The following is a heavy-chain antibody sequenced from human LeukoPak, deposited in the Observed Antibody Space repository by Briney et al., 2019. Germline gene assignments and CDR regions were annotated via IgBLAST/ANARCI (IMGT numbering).Heavy chain of an antibody. J-gene: IGHJ4*02. D-gene: IGHD2-15*01. Sequence: ASVKVSCKASGYIFTDYYLHWVRQAPGQGPEWMGVINPFAGDTTYSQRFQDRVTMTRGTSTTTVYMDVSSLRSGDTAVYYCARAVSVGAANYFDYWGQGTVVTVSS. CDR1: GYIFTDYY. CDR3: ARAVSVGAANYFDY. V-gene: IGHV1-46*01. CDR2: INPFAGDT.